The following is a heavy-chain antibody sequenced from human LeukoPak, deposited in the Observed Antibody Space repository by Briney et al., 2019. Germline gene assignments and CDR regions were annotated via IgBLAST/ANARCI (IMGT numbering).Heavy chain of an antibody. CDR1: GGSISSYY. Sequence: SETLSLTCTVSGGSISSYYWSWIRQPPGKGPEWIGYIYYSGSTNYNPSLKSRVTILVDTSKNQFSLKLSSVTAADTAVYYCAGGGYSYGPIDYWGQGTLVTVSS. J-gene: IGHJ4*02. V-gene: IGHV4-59*08. CDR2: IYYSGST. D-gene: IGHD5-18*01. CDR3: AGGGYSYGPIDY.